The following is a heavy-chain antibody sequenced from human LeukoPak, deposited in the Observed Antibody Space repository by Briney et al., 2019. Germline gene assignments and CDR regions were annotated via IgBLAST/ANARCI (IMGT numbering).Heavy chain of an antibody. CDR1: GFTFSSYA. D-gene: IGHD1-26*01. CDR3: ARAKEQLSYSYYYGMNV. Sequence: GGSLRLSCAVSGFTFSSYALHWVRQAPGKGLEWVAVISFDGNDKYYADSVKGRFTISRDNSKNTLYLQMNSLRAEDTTVYYCARAKEQLSYSYYYGMNVWGQGTTVTVSS. CDR2: ISFDGNDK. V-gene: IGHV3-30*04. J-gene: IGHJ6*02.